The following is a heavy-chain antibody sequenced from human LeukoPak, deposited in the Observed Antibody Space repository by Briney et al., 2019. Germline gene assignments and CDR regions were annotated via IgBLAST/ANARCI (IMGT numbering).Heavy chain of an antibody. J-gene: IGHJ4*02. CDR3: ATPASRTVDC. Sequence: AGGSLRLSRAASGFTFSTYWMSWVRQAPGMGLEWVATIKEDGSEKYYVDSVKGRFTISRDNAKNSLYLQMNSLRAEDTAVYYCATPASRTVDCWGQGTLVTVSS. CDR2: IKEDGSEK. D-gene: IGHD1-1*01. V-gene: IGHV3-7*01. CDR1: GFTFSTYW.